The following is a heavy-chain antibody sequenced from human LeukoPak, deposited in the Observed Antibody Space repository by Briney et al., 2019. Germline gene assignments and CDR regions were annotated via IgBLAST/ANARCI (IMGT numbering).Heavy chain of an antibody. J-gene: IGHJ6*03. CDR2: ISSSGSTI. CDR1: GFTFSSYE. CDR3: ARVVRSEHYYYYMDV. V-gene: IGHV3-48*03. Sequence: GGSLRLSCAASGFTFSSYEMNWVRQAPGKGLEWVSYISSSGSTIYYADSVKGRFTISRDNAKNSLYLQMNSLRAEDTAVYYCARVVRSEHYYYYMDVWGKGTTVTISS.